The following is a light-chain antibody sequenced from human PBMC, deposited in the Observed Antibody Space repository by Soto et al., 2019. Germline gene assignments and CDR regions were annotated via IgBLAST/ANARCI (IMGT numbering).Light chain of an antibody. CDR2: AAS. J-gene: IGKJ1*01. CDR3: QQSYSVPGWT. Sequence: DIQMTQSPSSLSASVGRRVTITCRASQSISTFLNWYQHKPGKAPKLLVDAASSLQRGVPLRFSASGSGTDFTLTIPGLQPEEFATYYCQQSYSVPGWTFGQGTKVDIK. CDR1: QSISTF. V-gene: IGKV1-39*01.